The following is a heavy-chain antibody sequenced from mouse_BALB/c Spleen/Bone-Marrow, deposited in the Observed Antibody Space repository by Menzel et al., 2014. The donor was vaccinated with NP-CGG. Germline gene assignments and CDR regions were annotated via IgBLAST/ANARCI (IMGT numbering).Heavy chain of an antibody. Sequence: VQLQESGPELVKPGAPVKISCKASGYAFSSSWMNWVKQRPGQGLEWIGRIYPGDGDTNYNGNFKGKATLTADKSSSTAYMRLSSLTSVDSAVYFCANYYGSSQGAMDYWGQGTSVTVSS. CDR1: GYAFSSSW. J-gene: IGHJ4*01. V-gene: IGHV1-82*01. D-gene: IGHD1-1*01. CDR3: ANYYGSSQGAMDY. CDR2: IYPGDGDT.